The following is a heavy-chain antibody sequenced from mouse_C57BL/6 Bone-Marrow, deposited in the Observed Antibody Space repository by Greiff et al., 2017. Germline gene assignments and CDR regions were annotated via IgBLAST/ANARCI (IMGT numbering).Heavy chain of an antibody. V-gene: IGHV1-81*01. CDR2: IYPRSGNT. D-gene: IGHD2-4*01. J-gene: IGHJ3*01. Sequence: VQLQQSGAELARPGASVKLSCKASGYTFTSYGISWVKQRTGQGLEWIGEIYPRSGNTYYNEKFKGKATLTADKSSSTAYMELRSLTSEYSAVYFCARSRDYDYSWFAYWGQGTLVTVSA. CDR1: GYTFTSYG. CDR3: ARSRDYDYSWFAY.